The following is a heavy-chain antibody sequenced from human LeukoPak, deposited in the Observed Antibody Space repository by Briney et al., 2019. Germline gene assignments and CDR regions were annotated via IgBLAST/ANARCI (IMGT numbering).Heavy chain of an antibody. CDR2: IKTDGSIA. J-gene: IGHJ3*02. Sequence: GGSLRLSCAASGFSFSFYWMHWVRQAPGKGPVWVSRIKTDGSIADYADSVKGRFTMSRDNAENSLYLEMNSLRAEDTAVYYCARGGLISLANTPLGAFDIWGQGTMVSVSS. CDR1: GFSFSFYW. CDR3: ARGGLISLANTPLGAFDI. D-gene: IGHD3/OR15-3a*01. V-gene: IGHV3-74*01.